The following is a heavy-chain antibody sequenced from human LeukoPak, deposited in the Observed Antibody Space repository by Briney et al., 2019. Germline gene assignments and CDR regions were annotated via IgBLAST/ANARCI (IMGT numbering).Heavy chain of an antibody. CDR1: GGTFSSYT. D-gene: IGHD3-16*01. CDR2: IIPILGTA. J-gene: IGHJ4*02. CDR3: AAGLSKHPGEGYYFDY. V-gene: IGHV1-69*16. Sequence: GASVKVSCKASGGTFSSYTISWVRQAPGQGLEWMGRIIPILGTANYAQKFQGRVTITTDESTSTAYMELSSLRSEDTAVYYCAAGLSKHPGEGYYFDYWGQGTLVTVSS.